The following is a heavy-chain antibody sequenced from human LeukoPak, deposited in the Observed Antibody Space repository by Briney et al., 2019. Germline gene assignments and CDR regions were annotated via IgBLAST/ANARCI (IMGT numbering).Heavy chain of an antibody. J-gene: IGHJ4*02. V-gene: IGHV3-21*01. CDR1: GFTFSSYS. D-gene: IGHD2-15*01. CDR2: ISSRSSYI. Sequence: GGSLRLSCAASGFTFSSYSMNWVRQAPGKGLEWVSSISSRSSYIYYADSVKGRFTISRDNAKNSLYLQMNSLRAEDTAVYYCARVHGGYPFDYWGQGTLVTVSS. CDR3: ARVHGGYPFDY.